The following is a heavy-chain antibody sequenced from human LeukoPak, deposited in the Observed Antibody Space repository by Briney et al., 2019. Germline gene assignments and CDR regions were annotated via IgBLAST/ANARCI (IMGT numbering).Heavy chain of an antibody. CDR1: GFTFSGCW. D-gene: IGHD3-10*01. V-gene: IGHV3-7*01. CDR3: ASYYYGSGTSLGY. CDR2: INPAASEK. J-gene: IGHJ4*02. Sequence: GGSLRLSCAASGFTFSGCWVTWVRQAPGKGPEWVANINPAASEKYYVGSVKGRFTISRDNDKNSLYLQMNSLRAEDTAVYYCASYYYGSGTSLGYWGQGTLVTVSS.